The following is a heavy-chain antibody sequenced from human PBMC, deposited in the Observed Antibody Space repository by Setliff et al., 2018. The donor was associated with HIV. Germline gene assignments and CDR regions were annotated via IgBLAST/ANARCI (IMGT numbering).Heavy chain of an antibody. CDR1: GDSVSSASYY. CDR3: ASEAWTSYRSSSGYYYYMDV. CDR2: IYYSGTT. D-gene: IGHD6-6*01. V-gene: IGHV4-61*01. J-gene: IGHJ6*03. Sequence: TSETLSLTCTVSGDSVSSASYYWSWIRQPPGKGLERIGYIYYSGTTKYNPSLKSRVTISVDTSKNQFSLKLSSVTAADTAVYYCASEAWTSYRSSSGYYYYMDVWGKGTTVTVSS.